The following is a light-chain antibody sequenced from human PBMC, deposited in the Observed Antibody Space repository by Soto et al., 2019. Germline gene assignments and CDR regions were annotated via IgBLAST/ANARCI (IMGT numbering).Light chain of an antibody. CDR2: NNN. V-gene: IGLV1-44*01. J-gene: IGLJ1*01. Sequence: QSVLTQPPSASGTPGQRVTISCSGSSSNIGSNTVNWYQRLPGTAPKLLIYNNNQRPSGVPDRFSGSKSGTSASLAISGLQSEDEADYYCAAWDDSLNALVFGTGTKVTVL. CDR1: SSNIGSNT. CDR3: AAWDDSLNALV.